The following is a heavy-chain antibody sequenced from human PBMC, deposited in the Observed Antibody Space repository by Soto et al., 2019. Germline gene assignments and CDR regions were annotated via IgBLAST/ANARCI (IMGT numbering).Heavy chain of an antibody. J-gene: IGHJ4*02. V-gene: IGHV3-21*01. CDR3: AREDSIIIPAVSDF. D-gene: IGHD2-2*01. CDR1: GFAFNNYG. Sequence: GGSLRLSCTVSGFAFNNYGINWVRQAPGKGLEWVSSISKSDYTYYSDSVTGRFTISRDNAKNSVSLQMNTLRDEDTAVYYCAREDSIIIPAVSDFWGQGTLVTVSS. CDR2: ISKSDYT.